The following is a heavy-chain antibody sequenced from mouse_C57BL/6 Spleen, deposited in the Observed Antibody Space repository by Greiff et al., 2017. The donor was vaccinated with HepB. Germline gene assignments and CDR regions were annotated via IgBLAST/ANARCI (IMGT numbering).Heavy chain of an antibody. CDR2: IDPSDSYT. CDR1: GYTFTSYW. V-gene: IGHV1-69*01. D-gene: IGHD4-1*01. CDR3: ASWDVEYFDY. Sequence: QVQLQQPGAELVMPGASVKLSCKASGYTFTSYWMHWVKQRPGQGLEWIGEIDPSDSYTNYNQKFKGKSTLTVDKSSSTAYMQLSSLTSEDSAVYYWASWDVEYFDYWGQGTTLTVSS. J-gene: IGHJ2*01.